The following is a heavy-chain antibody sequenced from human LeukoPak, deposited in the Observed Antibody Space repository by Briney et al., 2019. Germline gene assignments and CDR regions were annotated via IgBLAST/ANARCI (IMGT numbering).Heavy chain of an antibody. D-gene: IGHD2-2*01. V-gene: IGHV5-51*01. CDR1: GYSFTSYW. Sequence: PGESLKISCKGSGYSFTSYWIGWVRQMPGKGLEWMGIIYPGDSDTRYSPSFQGQVTISADKSISTAYLQWSSLKASDTAMYYCARRYCSSTSCYEDAFDIWGQGTMVTVSS. CDR3: ARRYCSSTSCYEDAFDI. CDR2: IYPGDSDT. J-gene: IGHJ3*02.